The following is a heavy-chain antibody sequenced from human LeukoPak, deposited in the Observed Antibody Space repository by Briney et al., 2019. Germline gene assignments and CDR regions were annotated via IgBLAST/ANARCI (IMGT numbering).Heavy chain of an antibody. J-gene: IGHJ5*01. CDR1: GDSVSSSSAA. V-gene: IGHV6-1*01. CDR2: TYYRFRWYS. D-gene: IGHD3-10*01. Sequence: SQTLSLTCAISGDSVSSSSAAWNWIRQSPSRGLEWVGRTYYRFRWYSDYAGSVQSRITVNPDTAKNQFSLQLNSVTPEDTAVYYCARGVHWLDSWGQGTLVTVSS. CDR3: ARGVHWLDS.